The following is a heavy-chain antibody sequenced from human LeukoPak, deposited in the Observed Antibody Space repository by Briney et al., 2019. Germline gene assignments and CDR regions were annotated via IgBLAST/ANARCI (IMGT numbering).Heavy chain of an antibody. D-gene: IGHD3-22*01. CDR1: GFTFSSYA. V-gene: IGHV3-23*01. Sequence: PGGSLRLSCAASGFTFSSYAMSWVRQAPGKGLEWVSSITGTGGSIYYADSVKGRFTISRDNSKNTLFLQMNSLRAEDTAVYSCASHDTSNYYLYRYLTNWGQGTLVTVSS. J-gene: IGHJ4*02. CDR2: ITGTGGSI. CDR3: ASHDTSNYYLYRYLTN.